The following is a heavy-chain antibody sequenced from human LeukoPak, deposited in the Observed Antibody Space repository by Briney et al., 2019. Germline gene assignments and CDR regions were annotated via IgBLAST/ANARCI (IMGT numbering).Heavy chain of an antibody. D-gene: IGHD5-12*01. Sequence: HSGGSLRLSCAASGFTSSSYAMSWVRQAPGKGLEWVSAISGSGGSTYYADSVKGRFTISRDSSKDTLYLQMNSLRAEDTAVYYCAKEGSGYDYFDYWGQGTLVTVSS. J-gene: IGHJ4*02. V-gene: IGHV3-23*01. CDR2: ISGSGGST. CDR3: AKEGSGYDYFDY. CDR1: GFTSSSYA.